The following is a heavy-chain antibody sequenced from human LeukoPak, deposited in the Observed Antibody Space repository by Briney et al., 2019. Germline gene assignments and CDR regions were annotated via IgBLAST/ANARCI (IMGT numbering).Heavy chain of an antibody. V-gene: IGHV6-1*01. CDR1: GDSVSSNSAA. CDR2: TYYRSKWYN. CDR3: AREPSSVTGMLFDY. Sequence: SQTLSLTCAISGDSVSSNSAAWNWIRQSPSRGLEWLGRTYYRSKWYNDYAVSVKSRIAINPGTSKNQFSLQLNSVTPEDTAVYYCAREPSSVTGMLFDYWGQGTLVTVSS. J-gene: IGHJ4*02. D-gene: IGHD6-19*01.